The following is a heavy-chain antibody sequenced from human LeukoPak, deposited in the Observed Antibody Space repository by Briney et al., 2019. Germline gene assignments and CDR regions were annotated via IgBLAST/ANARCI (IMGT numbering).Heavy chain of an antibody. Sequence: GRSLRLSCAASGFTFSSYAMHWVRQAPGKGLEWVAVISYDGSNKYYADSVKGRFTISRDNSKNTLYLQMNSLRAEDTAVYYCARETIAVAFYYYGMDVWGQGTTVTVSS. D-gene: IGHD6-19*01. J-gene: IGHJ6*02. CDR2: ISYDGSNK. CDR3: ARETIAVAFYYYGMDV. V-gene: IGHV3-30-3*01. CDR1: GFTFSSYA.